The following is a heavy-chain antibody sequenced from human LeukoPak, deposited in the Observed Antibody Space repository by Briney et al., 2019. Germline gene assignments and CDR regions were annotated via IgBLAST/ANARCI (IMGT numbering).Heavy chain of an antibody. CDR3: ARDLTSSGYYPSNFAY. CDR1: GYTFSNYG. CDR2: VSPYNGNT. Sequence: ASVKVSCKASGYTFSNYGISWIRQAPGQGLEWMGWVSPYNGNTIYAQKCQGRVAMTTETSTSTAYMDLRSLRSDDTAMSYCARDLTSSGYYPSNFAYWGQGTLVTVSS. D-gene: IGHD3-22*01. V-gene: IGHV1-18*01. J-gene: IGHJ4*02.